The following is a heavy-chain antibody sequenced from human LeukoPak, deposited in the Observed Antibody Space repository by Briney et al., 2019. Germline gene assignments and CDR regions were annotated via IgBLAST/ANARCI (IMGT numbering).Heavy chain of an antibody. CDR1: GFTFSSYA. J-gene: IGHJ4*02. V-gene: IGHV3-30-3*01. Sequence: GGSLRLSCAASGFTFSSYAMHWVRQAPGKGLEWVAVISYDGSNKYYADSVKGRFTISRDNSKNTLYLQMNSLRAEDTAVYYCARVGYDSSGYYPYDYWGQGTLVTVSS. CDR2: ISYDGSNK. D-gene: IGHD3-22*01. CDR3: ARVGYDSSGYYPYDY.